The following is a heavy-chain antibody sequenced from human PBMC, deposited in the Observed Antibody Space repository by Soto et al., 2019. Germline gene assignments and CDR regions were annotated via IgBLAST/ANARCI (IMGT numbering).Heavy chain of an antibody. CDR1: GFSLNNARMS. D-gene: IGHD1-26*01. Sequence: QVTLKESGPVLVKPTETITLTCTVSGFSLNNARMSVSWIRQPPGKALEWLAHIFSNDEKSYSTSLNSRLTISKDTSKSQVVLTMTNMDPVDTATYYCARPKTLYSGTEIDAFDIWGQGTMVTVSS. V-gene: IGHV2-26*02. J-gene: IGHJ3*02. CDR2: IFSNDEK. CDR3: ARPKTLYSGTEIDAFDI.